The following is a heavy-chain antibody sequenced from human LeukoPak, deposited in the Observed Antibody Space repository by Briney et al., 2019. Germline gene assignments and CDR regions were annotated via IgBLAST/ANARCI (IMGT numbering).Heavy chain of an antibody. CDR1: GFTFSSYW. D-gene: IGHD3-22*01. Sequence: GGSLRLSCAVSGFTFSSYWMHWVRQAPGKGLVWVSRINSDGSSTSYADSVKGRFTISRDNAKNTLYLQMNSLRAEDTAVYYCAREAGYYDSSGYFDYWGQGTLVTVSS. CDR2: INSDGSST. CDR3: AREAGYYDSSGYFDY. J-gene: IGHJ4*02. V-gene: IGHV3-74*01.